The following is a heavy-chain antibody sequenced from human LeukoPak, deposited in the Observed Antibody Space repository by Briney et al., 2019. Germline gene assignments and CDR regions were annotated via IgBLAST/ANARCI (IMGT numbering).Heavy chain of an antibody. CDR2: IYYSGST. Sequence: SETLSLTCIVSGDSISLFYWSWIRQPPGKGLEWIGYIYYSGSTNYNPSLKSRLTISVDTSKNQFSLKLSSVTAADTAVYYCARGMTTGPDPWGQGTLVTVSS. D-gene: IGHD4-17*01. J-gene: IGHJ5*02. V-gene: IGHV4-59*08. CDR1: GDSISLFY. CDR3: ARGMTTGPDP.